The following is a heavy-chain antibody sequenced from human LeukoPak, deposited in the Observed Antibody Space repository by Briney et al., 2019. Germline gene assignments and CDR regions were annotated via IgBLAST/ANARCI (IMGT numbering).Heavy chain of an antibody. CDR1: GFTFSTYS. D-gene: IGHD2-2*03. CDR3: ARDWIW. J-gene: IGHJ4*02. Sequence: GGSLRLSCAASGFTFSTYSMNWVRQAPGKGLEWISHITNSGSTRYYADSVKGRFTVSRDYDQHSLYLQMNSLRADDTAVYYCARDWIWWGQGTLVTVSS. V-gene: IGHV3-48*04. CDR2: ITNSGSTR.